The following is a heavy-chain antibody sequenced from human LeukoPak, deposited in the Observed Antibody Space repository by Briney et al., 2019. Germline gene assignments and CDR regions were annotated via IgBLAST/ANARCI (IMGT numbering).Heavy chain of an antibody. V-gene: IGHV3-33*01. D-gene: IGHD3-22*01. J-gene: IGHJ4*02. CDR2: IWYDGSNK. CDR3: AREGSSGYFSSF. CDR1: GFTFSRYG. Sequence: GGSLRLSCAASGFTFSRYGMHWVRQAPGKGLEWVAVIWYDGSNKYYADSVKGRFTISRDNSKNTLYLQMNSLRAEDTAVYYCAREGSSGYFSSFGGQGTLVTVSS.